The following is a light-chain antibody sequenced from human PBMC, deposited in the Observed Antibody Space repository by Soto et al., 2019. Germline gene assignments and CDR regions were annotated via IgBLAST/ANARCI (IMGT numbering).Light chain of an antibody. CDR3: QQYYSILMYT. CDR2: WAA. J-gene: IGKJ2*01. CDR1: QSVLYSYNNKNY. Sequence: DIVMTQSPDSLAVSLGERATINCKSSQSVLYSYNNKNYLAWYQQKPGQPPKLLIYWAATRESGVPDRLSGSGSGTDFTLTISSLQAEDVAVYYCQQYYSILMYTFGQGTKLEIK. V-gene: IGKV4-1*01.